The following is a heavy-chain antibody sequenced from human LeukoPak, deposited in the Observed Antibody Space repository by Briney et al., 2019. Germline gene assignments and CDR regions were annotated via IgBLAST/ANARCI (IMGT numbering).Heavy chain of an antibody. CDR2: INSDGTIT. J-gene: IGHJ3*01. Sequence: GGSLRLSCAASGFSFSSYWMHWVRQVPGKGLVWVSCINSDGTITHHADSVKGRFTISRDNVNNTLFLQMHSLRAEDTAVYYCIRDGLLWFGGATWGQGTMVTVSS. D-gene: IGHD3-10*01. V-gene: IGHV3-74*01. CDR3: IRDGLLWFGGAT. CDR1: GFSFSSYW.